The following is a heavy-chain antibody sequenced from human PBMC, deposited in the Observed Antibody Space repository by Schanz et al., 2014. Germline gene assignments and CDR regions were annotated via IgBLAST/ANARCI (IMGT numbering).Heavy chain of an antibody. CDR1: GFTFSSYW. V-gene: IGHV3-74*02. Sequence: DVQLLESGGGLVQPGGSLRLSCAASGFTFSSYWMHWVRQVPGKGPLWFSRIKSDGSSTIYSDSGKGRFTISRDNAKNTLYQQMNSLRAEDTAVYYCARPALLFAASCFDPWGQGTLLTVSS. J-gene: IGHJ5*02. D-gene: IGHD3-10*02. CDR2: IKSDGSST. CDR3: ARPALLFAASCFDP.